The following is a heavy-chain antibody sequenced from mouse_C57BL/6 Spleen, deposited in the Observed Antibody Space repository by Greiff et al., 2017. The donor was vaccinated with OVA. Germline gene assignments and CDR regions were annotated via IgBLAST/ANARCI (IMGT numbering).Heavy chain of an antibody. CDR1: GFTFSSYA. Sequence: EVKLVESGGGLVKPGGSLKLSCAASGFTFSSYAMSWVRQTPEKRLEWVATISDGGSYTYYPDNVKGRFTISRDNAKNNLYLQMSHLKSEDTAMYYCAREASGPFDYWGQGTTLTVSS. V-gene: IGHV5-4*01. CDR3: AREASGPFDY. CDR2: ISDGGSYT. D-gene: IGHD3-2*02. J-gene: IGHJ2*01.